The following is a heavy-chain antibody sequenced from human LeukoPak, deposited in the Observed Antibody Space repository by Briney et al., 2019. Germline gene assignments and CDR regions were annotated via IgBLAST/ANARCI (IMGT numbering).Heavy chain of an antibody. J-gene: IGHJ6*02. D-gene: IGHD1-26*01. CDR2: IWYDGSNK. CDR3: AKWSGGGSYYYYGMDV. V-gene: IGHV3-33*06. CDR1: GFTFSSYG. Sequence: GGSLRLSCAASGFTFSSYGMHWVRQAPGKGLEWVAVIWYDGSNKYYADSVKGRFTISRDNSKNTLYLQMNSLRAEDTAVYYCAKWSGGGSYYYYGMDVWGQGTTVTVSS.